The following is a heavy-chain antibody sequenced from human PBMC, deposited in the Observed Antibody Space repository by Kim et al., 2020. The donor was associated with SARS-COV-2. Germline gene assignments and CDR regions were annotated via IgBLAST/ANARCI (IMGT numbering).Heavy chain of an antibody. D-gene: IGHD3-10*01. V-gene: IGHV3-23*01. CDR2: ISGSGGST. CDR1: GFTFSSYA. J-gene: IGHJ6*02. Sequence: GGSLRLSCAASGFTFSSYAMSWVRQAPGKGLEWVSAISGSGGSTYYADSVKGRFTISRDNSKNTLYLQMNSLRAEDTAVYYCAKGSRYYGSGVTVGMDVWGQGTTVTVSS. CDR3: AKGSRYYGSGVTVGMDV.